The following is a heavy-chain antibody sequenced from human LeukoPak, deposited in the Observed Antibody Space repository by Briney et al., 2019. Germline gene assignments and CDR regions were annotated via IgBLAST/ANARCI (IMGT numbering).Heavy chain of an antibody. Sequence: GGSLRLSCAASGFTFSNYAMHWVRQAPGKGLEWVTAISYDGSNKYYADSVKGRFTISRDNSKNTLYLQMNSLRAEDTAVYYCARDLGGSSGLGYWGQGTLVTVSS. CDR1: GFTFSNYA. CDR2: ISYDGSNK. J-gene: IGHJ4*02. D-gene: IGHD6-19*01. V-gene: IGHV3-30*14. CDR3: ARDLGGSSGLGY.